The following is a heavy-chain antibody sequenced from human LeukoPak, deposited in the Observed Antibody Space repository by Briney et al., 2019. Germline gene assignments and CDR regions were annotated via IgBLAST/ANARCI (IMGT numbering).Heavy chain of an antibody. Sequence: GGSLRLSCAASGFSFISYGMRWVRQAPGKWLEWVGVISDDGRSKDYADSVKGPFTISRDNSKDTLYLQMNSLRDEDTAVYYCAKRPSDYGDYVSYFDYWGQGTLVTVSS. V-gene: IGHV3-30*18. D-gene: IGHD4-17*01. CDR1: GFSFISYG. CDR2: ISDDGRSK. CDR3: AKRPSDYGDYVSYFDY. J-gene: IGHJ4*02.